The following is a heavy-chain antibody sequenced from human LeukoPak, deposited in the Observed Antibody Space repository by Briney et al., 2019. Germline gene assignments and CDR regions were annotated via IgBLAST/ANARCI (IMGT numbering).Heavy chain of an antibody. V-gene: IGHV3-23*01. D-gene: IGHD6-13*01. CDR3: ARGVIAAAGFFDF. CDR2: ISGSGDST. CDR1: GFTFSSYT. J-gene: IGHJ4*02. Sequence: GGSLRLSCAASGFTFSSYTMSWVRQAPGKGLGWVSAISGSGDSTYYADSVKGRFTISRDNSNNTLFLQMNSLRAEDTAVYYCARGVIAAAGFFDFWGQGALVTVSS.